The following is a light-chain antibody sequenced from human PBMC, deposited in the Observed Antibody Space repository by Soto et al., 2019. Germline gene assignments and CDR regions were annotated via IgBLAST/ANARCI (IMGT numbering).Light chain of an antibody. J-gene: IGKJ1*01. CDR3: QQYGRSGT. CDR1: QSISRTY. V-gene: IGKV3-20*01. CDR2: ATS. Sequence: EIVLTQSPGTLSLSPGERAILSCRASQSISRTYLAWYQQKPVQAPRLLIYATSSRATGIPDRFGGSGSGTDFTLTISRLEPEDFAVYYCQQYGRSGTFGQGTKVDIK.